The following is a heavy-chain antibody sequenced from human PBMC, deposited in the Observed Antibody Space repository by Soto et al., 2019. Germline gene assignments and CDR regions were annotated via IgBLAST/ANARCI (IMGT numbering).Heavy chain of an antibody. J-gene: IGHJ4*02. Sequence: PSETLSLTCTVSGASVTGFYGSWIRQPPGKGLEWIGYVFHSGSSNXTRSLKSRVTISVDTSKSQISLRLTSVTAADTAXXXCARAPGXXXXXIDYWGRGSLVXXSX. V-gene: IGHV4-59*02. CDR3: ARAPGXXXXXIDY. CDR1: GASVTGFY. CDR2: VFHSGSS.